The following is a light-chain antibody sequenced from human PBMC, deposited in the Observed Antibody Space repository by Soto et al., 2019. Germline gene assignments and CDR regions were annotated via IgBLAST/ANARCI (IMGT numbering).Light chain of an antibody. V-gene: IGLV2-8*01. CDR3: SSFASSNTWV. J-gene: IGLJ3*02. CDR1: SSDVGAYNY. CDR2: EVT. Sequence: QSALTQPPSASGSPGQSVTISCTGTSSDVGAYNYVSWYQQHAGKAPKLVIYEVTKRPSGVPDRFSGSKSANTASLTVSWLQAEYEADYYCSSFASSNTWVFGGGTMLTVL.